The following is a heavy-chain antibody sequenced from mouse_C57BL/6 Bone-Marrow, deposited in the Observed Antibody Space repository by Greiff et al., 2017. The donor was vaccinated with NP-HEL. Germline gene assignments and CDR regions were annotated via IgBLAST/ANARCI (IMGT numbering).Heavy chain of an antibody. CDR2: IHPNSGST. D-gene: IGHD2-5*01. J-gene: IGHJ4*01. Sequence: QVQLQQPGAELVKPGASVKLSCKASGYTFTSYWMHWVKQRPGQGLEWIGMIHPNSGSTNYNEKFKSKATLTVDKSSSTAYMQLSSLTSEDSAVYHCARSYYSNLYAMDYWGQGTSVTVSS. V-gene: IGHV1-64*01. CDR3: ARSYYSNLYAMDY. CDR1: GYTFTSYW.